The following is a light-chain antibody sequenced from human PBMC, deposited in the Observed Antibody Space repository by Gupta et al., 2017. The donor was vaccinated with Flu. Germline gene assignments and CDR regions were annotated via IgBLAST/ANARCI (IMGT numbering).Light chain of an antibody. V-gene: IGKV1-39*01. J-gene: IGKJ4*01. Sequence: DIQMPQSPSSLSASVGDGVTITCRASQTSRNYLNWYQHKPGKAPKLVIYVASSLQSGVPARFSGSGSGTDFTLTISSLEPDDFATYYCQQSYSNPLTFGGGTKVEI. CDR1: QTSRNY. CDR3: QQSYSNPLT. CDR2: VAS.